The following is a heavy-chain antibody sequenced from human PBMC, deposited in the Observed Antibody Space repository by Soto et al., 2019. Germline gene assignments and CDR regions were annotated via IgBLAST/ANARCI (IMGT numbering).Heavy chain of an antibody. V-gene: IGHV4-39*07. CDR3: ARDKRGYSGYAHSDY. Sequence: SETLSLTCTVSGGSISSSTYYWGWIRQPPGKGLEWIGSIYYSGTTYYNPSLKSRVTISVDTSKNQFSLKLSSVTAADTAVYYCARDKRGYSGYAHSDYWGQGTLVTVSS. CDR2: IYYSGTT. D-gene: IGHD5-12*01. CDR1: GGSISSSTYY. J-gene: IGHJ4*02.